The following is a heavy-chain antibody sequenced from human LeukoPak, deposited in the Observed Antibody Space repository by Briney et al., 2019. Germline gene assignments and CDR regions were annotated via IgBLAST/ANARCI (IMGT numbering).Heavy chain of an antibody. J-gene: IGHJ4*02. CDR3: ARDMAGTTVFDY. V-gene: IGHV4-31*03. Sequence: SQTLSLTCTVSGGSISSGGYYWSWIRQHPRKGLEWIGYIYYSGSTYYNPSLKSRVTISVDTSKNQFSLKLSSVTAADTAVYYCARDMAGTTVFDYWGQGTLVTVSS. CDR2: IYYSGST. D-gene: IGHD1-1*01. CDR1: GGSISSGGYY.